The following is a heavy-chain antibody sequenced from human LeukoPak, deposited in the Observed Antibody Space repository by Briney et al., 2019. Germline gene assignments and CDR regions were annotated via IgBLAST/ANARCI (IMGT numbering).Heavy chain of an antibody. D-gene: IGHD1-1*01. Sequence: SETLSLTCTVSGGSISGSSPYWGCIRQPPGQGLEWVGTISYSGSTFYSPSLRGRITISVDTSRKQCSLNLSSVTATDTSVYYCARHTSGTMFSYWGQGALVTVSS. J-gene: IGHJ4*02. CDR1: GGSISGSSPY. V-gene: IGHV4-39*01. CDR2: ISYSGST. CDR3: ARHTSGTMFSY.